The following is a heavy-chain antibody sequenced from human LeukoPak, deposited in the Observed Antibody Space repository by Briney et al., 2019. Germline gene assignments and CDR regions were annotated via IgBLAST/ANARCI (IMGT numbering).Heavy chain of an antibody. Sequence: SETLSLTCTVSGGSISSYYWSWIRQPSGKGLEWIGYIYYSGSTNYNPSLKSRVTISVDTSKNQFSLKLSSVTAADTAVYYCARHYYYDSSGYYLLSHYYMDVWGKGTTVTVSS. CDR1: GGSISSYY. CDR2: IYYSGST. CDR3: ARHYYYDSSGYYLLSHYYMDV. D-gene: IGHD3-22*01. J-gene: IGHJ6*03. V-gene: IGHV4-59*08.